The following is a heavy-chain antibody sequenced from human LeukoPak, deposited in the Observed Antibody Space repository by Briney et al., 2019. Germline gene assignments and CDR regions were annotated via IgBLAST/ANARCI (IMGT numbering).Heavy chain of an antibody. D-gene: IGHD3-22*01. V-gene: IGHV3-53*01. CDR1: GFVVSTNY. Sequence: GGSLRLSCAASGFVVSTNYITWVRQPPGKGLEWVSVIYKDGRAFYTDSVKGRFTISRDNSKNTVYLQMSSLRVEDTAVYYCAKSLTYYHENSDSIWGQGTLVTVSS. J-gene: IGHJ4*02. CDR3: AKSLTYYHENSDSI. CDR2: IYKDGRA.